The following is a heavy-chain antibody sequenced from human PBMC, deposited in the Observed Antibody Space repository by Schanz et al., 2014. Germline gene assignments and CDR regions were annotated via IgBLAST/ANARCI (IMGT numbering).Heavy chain of an antibody. CDR1: GFTFKNYG. Sequence: QVQLVESGGGVVQPGRSLKLSCVASGFTFKNYGIHWVRQALGKGLEWLTFIPFDASNKYYADSVKGRFTNSRDNAKTSLYLQMSSLRAEDTAVYYCARDRVQYSSGWYSDSWGQGTLVTVSS. D-gene: IGHD6-19*01. CDR2: IPFDASNK. CDR3: ARDRVQYSSGWYSDS. V-gene: IGHV3-33*01. J-gene: IGHJ4*02.